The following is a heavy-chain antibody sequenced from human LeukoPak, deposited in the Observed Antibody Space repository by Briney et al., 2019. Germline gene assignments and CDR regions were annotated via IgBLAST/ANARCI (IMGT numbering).Heavy chain of an antibody. D-gene: IGHD2-21*02. Sequence: SETLSLTCTVSGGSISSGSYYWSWIRQPAGKGLEWIGRIHTSGSTNYNPSLKSRVTISVDTSKNQFSLKLSSVTAADTAVYYCAREEAYCGGDCYNLFDYWGQGTLVTVSS. CDR2: IHTSGST. V-gene: IGHV4-61*02. CDR3: AREEAYCGGDCYNLFDY. CDR1: GGSISSGSYY. J-gene: IGHJ4*02.